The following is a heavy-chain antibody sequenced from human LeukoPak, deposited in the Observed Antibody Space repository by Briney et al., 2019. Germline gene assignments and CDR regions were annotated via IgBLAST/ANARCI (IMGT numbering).Heavy chain of an antibody. CDR1: GFTLSSYS. D-gene: IGHD6-19*01. J-gene: IGHJ4*02. V-gene: IGHV3-48*04. CDR3: AKAVAGTKIDY. CDR2: ISSLSGTI. Sequence: GGSLRLSCAASGFTLSSYSMNWVRQAPGKGLEWVSYISSLSGTIYYADSVEGRFIISRDNAKNSLYLQMNSLRAEDTALYYCAKAVAGTKIDYWGQGTLVTVSS.